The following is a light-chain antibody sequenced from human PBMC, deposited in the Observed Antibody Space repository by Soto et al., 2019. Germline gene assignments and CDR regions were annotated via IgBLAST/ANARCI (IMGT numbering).Light chain of an antibody. CDR3: QQYGRSPCT. V-gene: IGKV3-20*01. CDR1: QSVSSSY. CDR2: GAS. J-gene: IGKJ2*02. Sequence: EIVLTQSPGTLSLSPGERATLSCRASQSVSSSYLAWYRQKPGQAPRLLIYGASSRATGIPDRVSGSGSGTDLTLTISRLEPEDFAVYYCQQYGRSPCTFGQGTKLQIK.